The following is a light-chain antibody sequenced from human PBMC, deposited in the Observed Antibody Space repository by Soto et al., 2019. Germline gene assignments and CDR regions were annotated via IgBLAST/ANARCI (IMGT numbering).Light chain of an antibody. V-gene: IGLV4-69*01. J-gene: IGLJ3*02. CDR2: LNNDGSH. CDR1: SGHSDYA. Sequence: QLVLTQSPSASASLGASVKLTCTLSSGHSDYAIAWHQQRPEKGPRYLMKLNNDGSHTKGDGIPDRFSGSSSGAERYLTISGLQSEDEADYYCQTWGTGRVFGGGTKLTVL. CDR3: QTWGTGRV.